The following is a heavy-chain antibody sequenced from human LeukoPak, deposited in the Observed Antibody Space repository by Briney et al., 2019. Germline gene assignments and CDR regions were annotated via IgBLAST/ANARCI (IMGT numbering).Heavy chain of an antibody. J-gene: IGHJ2*01. V-gene: IGHV4-39*01. CDR3: AESTWIQLWSSWYFDL. Sequence: SETLSLTCTVSGGSNSSSSYYWGWIRQPPGKGLEWIGSIYYSGSTYYNPSLKSRVTISVDTSKNQFSLKLSSVIAADTAVYYCAESTWIQLWSSWYFDLWGRGTLVTVSS. CDR2: IYYSGST. CDR1: GGSNSSSSYY. D-gene: IGHD5-18*01.